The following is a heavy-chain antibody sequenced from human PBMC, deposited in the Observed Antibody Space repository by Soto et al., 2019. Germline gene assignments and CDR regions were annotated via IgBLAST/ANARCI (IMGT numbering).Heavy chain of an antibody. D-gene: IGHD3-3*01. CDR3: ATLPPRFITIFGVVIGHGWFDP. CDR2: FDPEDGET. J-gene: IGHJ5*02. V-gene: IGHV1-24*01. Sequence: GASVKVSCKVSGYTLTELSMHWVRQAPGKGLEWMGGFDPEDGETIYAQKFQGRVTMTEDTSTDTAYMELSSLRSEDTAVYYCATLPPRFITIFGVVIGHGWFDPWGQGTLVTVSS. CDR1: GYTLTELS.